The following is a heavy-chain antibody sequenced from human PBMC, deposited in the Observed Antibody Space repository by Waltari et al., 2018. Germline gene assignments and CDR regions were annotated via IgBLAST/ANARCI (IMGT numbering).Heavy chain of an antibody. Sequence: QLQLQESGPGLVKPSETLSLTCTVSGGSISSSSYYWGWNSQPPGKGLEWIGSIYYSGSTYYNPSLKSRVTISVDTSKNQFSLKLSSVTAADTAVYYCARSLRFLEWFFDYWGQGTLVTVSS. CDR2: IYYSGST. CDR3: ARSLRFLEWFFDY. V-gene: IGHV4-39*07. J-gene: IGHJ4*02. D-gene: IGHD3-3*01. CDR1: GGSISSSSYY.